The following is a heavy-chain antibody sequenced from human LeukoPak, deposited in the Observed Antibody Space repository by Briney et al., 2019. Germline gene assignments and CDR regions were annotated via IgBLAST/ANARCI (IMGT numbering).Heavy chain of an antibody. Sequence: SETLSLTCAVYGGSFSGYYWSWIRQPPGKGLKWIGEINHSGSTNYNPSLKSRVTISVEKSKNQFSLKLSYVTAADTAVYYCARGGAVVINRYFQHWGQGPLLTVSS. CDR2: INHSGST. CDR3: ARGGAVVINRYFQH. V-gene: IGHV4-34*01. D-gene: IGHD3-22*01. CDR1: GGSFSGYY. J-gene: IGHJ1*01.